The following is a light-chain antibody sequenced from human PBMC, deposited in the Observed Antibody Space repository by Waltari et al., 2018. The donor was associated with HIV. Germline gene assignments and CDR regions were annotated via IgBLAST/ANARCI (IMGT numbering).Light chain of an antibody. J-gene: IGKJ4*01. CDR2: GAS. CDR3: QQLHSFPLI. Sequence: DIQLTQSPSFLSSHVGDRVTISCRASQDISTYLAWYQQKPGEAPKLLIHGASTLHRGVTSRFSGSGSGTDFTLTIKNLRPEDFAIYYCQQLHSFPLIFGGGNKVE. V-gene: IGKV1-9*01. CDR1: QDISTY.